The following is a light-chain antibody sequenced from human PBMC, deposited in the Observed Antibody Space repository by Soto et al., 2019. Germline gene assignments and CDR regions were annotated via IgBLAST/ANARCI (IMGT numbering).Light chain of an antibody. CDR2: GES. CDR3: QQYNNWPIT. J-gene: IGKJ5*01. Sequence: ELVMTQSPATLSVSAGDEVTLSCRASQSVPSRIAWYQQKPGQAPSLLIYGESTRATGVPDRLSGSGSGTELNLTISRLQSEDFAVYYCQQYNNWPITCGQGTRLEIK. CDR1: QSVPSR. V-gene: IGKV3-15*01.